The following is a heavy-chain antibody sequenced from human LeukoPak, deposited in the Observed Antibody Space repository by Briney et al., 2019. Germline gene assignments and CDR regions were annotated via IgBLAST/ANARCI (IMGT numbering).Heavy chain of an antibody. CDR1: GFTFSIYA. J-gene: IGHJ4*02. V-gene: IGHV3-23*01. CDR3: AKGAPETLPGPYYFDC. Sequence: GGSLRLSCAASGFTFSIYAMSWVRQAPGRGLEWVSAISGSGTTYYADSVKGRFTISRDNSKNTLYLQMNSLRAEDTAVYYCAKGAPETLPGPYYFDCWGQGTLVTVSS. D-gene: IGHD1-14*01. CDR2: ISGSGTT.